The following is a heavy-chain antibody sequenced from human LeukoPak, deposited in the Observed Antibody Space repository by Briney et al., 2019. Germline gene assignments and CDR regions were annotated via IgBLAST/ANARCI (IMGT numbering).Heavy chain of an antibody. CDR2: ISSGGAYT. Sequence: GGSLRLSCTGSGVIFSTYGIFWVSQAPGKGMEWVSAISSGGAYTYYADSVKGRFTISRDNALNSVSLQMNGLRAEDTAIYYCAIDPEFPDYYSYMDVWGKGTTVTVSS. CDR1: GVIFSTYG. J-gene: IGHJ6*03. CDR3: AIDPEFPDYYSYMDV. V-gene: IGHV3-21*01. D-gene: IGHD2/OR15-2a*01.